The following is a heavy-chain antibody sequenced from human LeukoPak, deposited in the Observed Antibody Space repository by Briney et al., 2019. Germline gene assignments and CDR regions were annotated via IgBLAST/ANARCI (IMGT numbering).Heavy chain of an antibody. V-gene: IGHV3-66*01. D-gene: IGHD4/OR15-4a*01. J-gene: IGHJ4*02. CDR1: GFTVSRNH. CDR2: IYSGGSK. CDR3: ARGLRLYYFDY. Sequence: GRSQSLSCAVSGFTVSRNHMSGVPQAPGKGQEWVSVIYSGGSKYYADSVKGRFTIHRDNSKNKLDLQMNSLGAEDTAGYYCARGLRLYYFDYWGQGTLVTVSS.